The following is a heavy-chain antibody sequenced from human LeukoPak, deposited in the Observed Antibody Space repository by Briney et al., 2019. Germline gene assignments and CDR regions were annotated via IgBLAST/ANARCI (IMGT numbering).Heavy chain of an antibody. CDR1: GFGVSSNY. Sequence: GGSLRLSCAASGFGVSSNYMTWVRQAPGKGLEWVSVIHSDESGGDTYYADSVRGRFTISRDNSKSTLYLQMNSLRAEDTAVYYCASVLVVPAAHYYSNYYMDVWGKGTTVTISS. V-gene: IGHV3-53*01. CDR3: ASVLVVPAAHYYSNYYMDV. J-gene: IGHJ6*03. D-gene: IGHD2-2*01. CDR2: IHSDESGGDT.